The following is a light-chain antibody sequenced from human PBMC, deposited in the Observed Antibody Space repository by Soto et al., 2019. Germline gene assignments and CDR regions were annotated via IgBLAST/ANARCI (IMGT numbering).Light chain of an antibody. CDR1: SSNIGAGYD. CDR2: GNI. Sequence: QSVLTQPPSVSGAPGQRVTISCTGSSSNIGAGYDVHWYQQRPGTAPKLLIFGNINRPSGVPDRFSGSKSGTSASLAITGLQAEDEGDYYCQSYDSNLRARYVCGTGTKVTGL. J-gene: IGLJ1*01. V-gene: IGLV1-40*01. CDR3: QSYDSNLRARYV.